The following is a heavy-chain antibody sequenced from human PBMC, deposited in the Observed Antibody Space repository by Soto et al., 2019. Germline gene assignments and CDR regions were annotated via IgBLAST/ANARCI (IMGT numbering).Heavy chain of an antibody. Sequence: ASVKVSCKASRYTFTSYDINWVRQATGQGVEWMGWMNPNSGNTGYAQKFQGRVTMTRNTSISTAYMELSSLRSEDTAVYYCAMPTAYYYDSSGYYSGDAFDIWGQGSMVTDSS. CDR2: MNPNSGNT. CDR1: RYTFTSYD. D-gene: IGHD3-22*01. CDR3: AMPTAYYYDSSGYYSGDAFDI. J-gene: IGHJ3*02. V-gene: IGHV1-8*01.